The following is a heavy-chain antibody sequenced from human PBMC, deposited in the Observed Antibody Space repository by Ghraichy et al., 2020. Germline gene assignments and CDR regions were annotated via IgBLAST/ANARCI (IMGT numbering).Heavy chain of an antibody. Sequence: GGSLRLSCAASGFTFSSYAMHWVRQAPGKGLEWVAVISYDGSNKYYADSVKGRFTISRDNSKNTLYLQMNSLRAEDTAVYYCASVGATSGNYWGQGTLVTVSS. CDR3: ASVGATSGNY. CDR2: ISYDGSNK. D-gene: IGHD1-26*01. CDR1: GFTFSSYA. J-gene: IGHJ4*02. V-gene: IGHV3-30*04.